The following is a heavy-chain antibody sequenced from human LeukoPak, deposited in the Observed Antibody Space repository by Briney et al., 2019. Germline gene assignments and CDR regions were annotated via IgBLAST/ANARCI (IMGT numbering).Heavy chain of an antibody. CDR1: GFTFSSYE. CDR2: ISSSGSTI. V-gene: IGHV3-48*03. J-gene: IGHJ2*01. D-gene: IGHD6-13*01. Sequence: SGGSLRLSCAASGFTFSSYEMNWVRQAPGKGLEWVSYISSSGSTIYYADSVKGRFTISRDNAKNSLYLQMNSLRAEDTAVYYCARGPGGEAAAGYWYFDLWGQGTLVTVSS. CDR3: ARGPGGEAAAGYWYFDL.